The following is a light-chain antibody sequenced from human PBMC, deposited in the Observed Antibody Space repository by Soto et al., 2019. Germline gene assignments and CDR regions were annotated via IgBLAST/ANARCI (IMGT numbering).Light chain of an antibody. CDR3: QQYGSSVWT. Sequence: EIVLTQSPGTLSLSPGERAILSCRASQSIDSTYLAWYQQKPGQAPRLLIYGASNRATDIPDRFSGSGSGAVVTRTISRLEPEVFAVYYCQQYGSSVWTFGQGTKVEIK. CDR1: QSIDSTY. J-gene: IGKJ1*01. V-gene: IGKV3-20*01. CDR2: GAS.